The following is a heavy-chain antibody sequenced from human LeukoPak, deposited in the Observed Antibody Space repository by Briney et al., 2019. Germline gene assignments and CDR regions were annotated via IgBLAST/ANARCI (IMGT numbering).Heavy chain of an antibody. CDR3: ARGGSSGPADAFDI. CDR2: IYYSGST. J-gene: IGHJ3*02. D-gene: IGHD6-19*01. Sequence: KPSETLSLTCTVSGGSISSYYWSWIRQPPGKGLEWIGYIYYSGSTNYNPSLKSRVTISVDTSKNQFSLKLSSVTAADTAVYYCARGGSSGPADAFDIWGQGTMVTVSS. CDR1: GGSISSYY. V-gene: IGHV4-59*01.